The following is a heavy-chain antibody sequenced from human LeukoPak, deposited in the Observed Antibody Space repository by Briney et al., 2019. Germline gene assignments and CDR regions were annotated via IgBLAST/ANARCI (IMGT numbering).Heavy chain of an antibody. V-gene: IGHV4-59*12. CDR2: IHYSGST. D-gene: IGHD4-17*01. CDR3: AITTTEKGV. CDR1: GGSISSYY. J-gene: IGHJ6*04. Sequence: SETLSLTCTVSGGSISSYYWSWIRQPPGKGLEWIGYIHYSGSTNYNPSLKSRVTISVDTSKNQFSLKLSSVTAADTAVYYCAITTTEKGVWGKGTTVTVSS.